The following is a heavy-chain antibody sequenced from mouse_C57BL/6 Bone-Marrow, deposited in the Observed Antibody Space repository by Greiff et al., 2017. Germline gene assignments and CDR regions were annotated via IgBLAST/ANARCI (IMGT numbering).Heavy chain of an antibody. Sequence: VPLQQPGAELVMPGASVKLSCKASGYTFTSYWMHWVKQRPGQGLEWIGEIDPSDSYTNYNPKVNGKSTVTVDKSSSTAYMPLSSLTSEDSAVYYCARGGGLRPDYWGQGTTLTVSS. CDR3: ARGGGLRPDY. J-gene: IGHJ2*01. CDR1: GYTFTSYW. D-gene: IGHD2-4*01. V-gene: IGHV1-69*01. CDR2: IDPSDSYT.